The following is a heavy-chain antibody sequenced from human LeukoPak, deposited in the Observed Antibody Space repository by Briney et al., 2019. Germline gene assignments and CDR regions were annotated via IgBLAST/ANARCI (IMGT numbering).Heavy chain of an antibody. J-gene: IGHJ2*01. V-gene: IGHV3-7*05. D-gene: IGHD4-17*01. Sequence: GGSLRLSCAASGFTFRSNWMSWDRQAPGKGLEWVANINPDGSQKYYVDSVKGRFTISRDTSKNTLYLQMNSLRAEDTAVYYCAKAHSDYGGVWWYFDLWGRGTLVTVSS. CDR2: INPDGSQK. CDR1: GFTFRSNW. CDR3: AKAHSDYGGVWWYFDL.